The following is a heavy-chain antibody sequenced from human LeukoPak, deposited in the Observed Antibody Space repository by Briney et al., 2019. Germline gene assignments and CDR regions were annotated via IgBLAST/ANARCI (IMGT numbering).Heavy chain of an antibody. CDR3: ARATPRGHGSGSYSVDY. CDR2: IYSSGST. Sequence: SETLSLTCTVSGGSISSGSYYWSWIRQPAGKGLEWIGRIYSSGSTNYNPSLKSRVTISLDTSKNQFSLKLSSVTAADTAVYYCARATPRGHGSGSYSVDYWGQGTLVTVSS. CDR1: GGSISSGSYY. V-gene: IGHV4-61*02. J-gene: IGHJ4*02. D-gene: IGHD3-10*01.